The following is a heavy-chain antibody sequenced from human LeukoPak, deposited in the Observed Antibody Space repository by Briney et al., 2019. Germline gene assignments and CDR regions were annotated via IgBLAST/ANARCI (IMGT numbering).Heavy chain of an antibody. CDR2: ISGYNGNT. J-gene: IGHJ6*03. CDR3: ARDSVYYYYMDV. CDR1: GYTFTNYG. V-gene: IGHV1-18*01. Sequence: AAGKVSCKASGYTFTNYGISWVRLAPGQGLGWMGWISGYNGNTNYAQKFQGRVTITADKSTSTAYMELSSLRSEDTAVYYCARDSVYYYYMDVWGKGTTVTVSS.